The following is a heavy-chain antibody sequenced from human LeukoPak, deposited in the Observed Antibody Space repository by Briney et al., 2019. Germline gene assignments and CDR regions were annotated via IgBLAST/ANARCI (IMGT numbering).Heavy chain of an antibody. J-gene: IGHJ3*02. D-gene: IGHD6-19*01. CDR3: AKARDVGSGWRLINPPDAFDI. CDR2: ISSNGGST. CDR1: GFTFSSYA. V-gene: IGHV3-64*01. Sequence: GGSLRLSCAASGFTFSSYAMHWVRQAPGKGLEYVSPISSNGGSTYYANSVKGRFTISRDNSKNTMYLQMGSLRAEDMAVYYCAKARDVGSGWRLINPPDAFDIWGQGTMVTVSS.